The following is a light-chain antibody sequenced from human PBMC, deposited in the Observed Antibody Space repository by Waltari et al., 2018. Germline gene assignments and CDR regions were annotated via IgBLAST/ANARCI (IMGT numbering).Light chain of an antibody. CDR3: SSYTNIITYV. V-gene: IGLV2-14*01. Sequence: QSALTQPASVSGSPGQSITISCPGTSSDVDNYTFVSWYQQHPGKAPKLMIYGVSKRPSGVSDRFSGSKSGNTASLTISGLQAEDEADYYCSSYTNIITYVFGTGTKVTVL. J-gene: IGLJ1*01. CDR2: GVS. CDR1: SSDVDNYTF.